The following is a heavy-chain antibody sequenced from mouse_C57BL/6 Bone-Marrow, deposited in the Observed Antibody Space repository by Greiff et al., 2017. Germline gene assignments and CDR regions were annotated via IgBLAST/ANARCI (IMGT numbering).Heavy chain of an antibody. D-gene: IGHD1-1*01. CDR2: ISSGGDYI. V-gene: IGHV5S21*01. Sequence: EVMLVESGEGLVKPGGSLKLSCAASGFTFSSYAMSWVRQTPEKRLEWVAYISSGGDYIYYADTVKGRFTISRDNARNTLYLQMSSLKSEDTAMYYSVTTVVDYGMDYWGQGTSVTVSS. J-gene: IGHJ4*01. CDR1: GFTFSSYA. CDR3: VTTVVDYGMDY.